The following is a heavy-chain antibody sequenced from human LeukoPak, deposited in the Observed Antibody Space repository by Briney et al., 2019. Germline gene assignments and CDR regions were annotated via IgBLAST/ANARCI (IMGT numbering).Heavy chain of an antibody. J-gene: IGHJ4*02. D-gene: IGHD6-6*01. CDR2: IIPIFGTA. V-gene: IGHV1-69*05. CDR1: GGSFSSYA. Sequence: SVKVSCKASGGSFSSYAISWVRQAPGQGHEWVGGIIPIFGTANYAQKFQGRVTITTDESTSTAYMELSSLRSEDTAVYYCARVGGAARSYFDYWGQGTLVTVSS. CDR3: ARVGGAARSYFDY.